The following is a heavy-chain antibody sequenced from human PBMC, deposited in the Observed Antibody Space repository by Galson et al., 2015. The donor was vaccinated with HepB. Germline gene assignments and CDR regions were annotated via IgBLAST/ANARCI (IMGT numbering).Heavy chain of an antibody. CDR3: ARGYCSSTSCYSEAFDI. Sequence: SVKVSCKASGYAFTSYGISWVRQAPGQGLEWMGWISAYNGNTSYAQKFQGRVTITADESTSTAYMELSSLRSEDTAVYYCARGYCSSTSCYSEAFDIWGQGTMVTVSS. V-gene: IGHV1-18*01. D-gene: IGHD2-2*02. CDR2: ISAYNGNT. J-gene: IGHJ3*02. CDR1: GYAFTSYG.